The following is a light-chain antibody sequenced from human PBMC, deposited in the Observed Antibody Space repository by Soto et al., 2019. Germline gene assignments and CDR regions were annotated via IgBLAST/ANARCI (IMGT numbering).Light chain of an antibody. V-gene: IGLV2-11*01. J-gene: IGLJ2*01. CDR1: SSDVGGYEY. Sequence: QSALTQPRSVSGSPGQSVTISCSGTSSDVGGYEYVSWYQQHPGKAPTLIIYHVAQRPSGVPDRFSASKSGTTASLTISGLQAEAEAEYFCCSYAAGQTLVFGGGTQLTVL. CDR2: HVA. CDR3: CSYAAGQTLV.